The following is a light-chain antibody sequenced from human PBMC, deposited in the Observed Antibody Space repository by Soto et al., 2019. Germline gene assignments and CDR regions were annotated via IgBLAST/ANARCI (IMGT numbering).Light chain of an antibody. Sequence: DFQRTESPSTLSATVGDRVTITCRASQSISTWLAWYQQKPGKAPNLLIYKASSLESGVPSRFSGSGSGTEFTLIISSLQPDDFATFYCQQYSTSSRTFGQGTRVEIK. CDR1: QSISTW. V-gene: IGKV1-5*03. J-gene: IGKJ1*01. CDR3: QQYSTSSRT. CDR2: KAS.